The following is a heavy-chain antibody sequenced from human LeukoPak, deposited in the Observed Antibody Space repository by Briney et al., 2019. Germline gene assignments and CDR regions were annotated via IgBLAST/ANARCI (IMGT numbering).Heavy chain of an antibody. V-gene: IGHV3-48*02. CDR3: AGGLIVGGGCFDC. CDR2: ISTSGGTI. J-gene: IGHJ4*02. CDR1: GFTFSNAW. Sequence: PRGSLRLSCAASGFTFSNAWMNWGRQAPGKGLEWSSYISTSGGTINYADSVKGRFTISTETATSSLYLRMKTLRDENTALYFTAGGLIVGGGCFDCWGQGTLVTVSS. D-gene: IGHD1-26*01.